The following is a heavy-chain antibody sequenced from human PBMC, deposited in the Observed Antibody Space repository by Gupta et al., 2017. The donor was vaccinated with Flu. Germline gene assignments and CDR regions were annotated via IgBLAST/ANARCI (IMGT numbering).Heavy chain of an antibody. CDR1: GYSFAAHW. V-gene: IGHV5-51*03. CDR2: IYPGDSDT. J-gene: IGHJ4*02. Sequence: EVQLVQSGAEVKKPGESLKISCKASGYSFAAHWIVWVRQKPVRGLEWIGIIYPGDSDTTYSPSFEGQVTISADKSFNTAYLQWSDLTASDTAIYYCARRMTSDRSAYDSWGQGTLVTVSS. CDR3: ARRMTSDRSAYDS.